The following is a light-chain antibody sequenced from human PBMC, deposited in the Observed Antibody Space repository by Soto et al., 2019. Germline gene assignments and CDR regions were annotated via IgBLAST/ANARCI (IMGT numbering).Light chain of an antibody. V-gene: IGLV2-23*01. J-gene: IGLJ3*02. CDR1: NNDVANYNF. Sequence: QSALTQPASVSGSPGQSITISCTGTNNDVANYNFVSWYQQHPGKAPKLRIYGGSKRPSGVSNRFSGSKSANTASLTISGLQAEDEADYYCCSYAGSRSWVFGGGTKLTVL. CDR2: GGS. CDR3: CSYAGSRSWV.